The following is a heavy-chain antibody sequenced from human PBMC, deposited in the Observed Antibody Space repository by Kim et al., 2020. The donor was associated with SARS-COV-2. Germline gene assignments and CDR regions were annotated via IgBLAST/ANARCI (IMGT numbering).Heavy chain of an antibody. CDR1: GFNVRNTY. Sequence: GGSLRLSCAASGFNVRNTYLSWVRQAPGKGLEWVSLLYSGGRTFYADSVKDRFTVSKDNSRDTLYLQMNSLGAEDTAVYYCARAGYYDSSGHYF. CDR3: ARAGYYDSSGHYF. J-gene: IGHJ2*01. V-gene: IGHV3-66*01. CDR2: LYSGGRT. D-gene: IGHD3-22*01.